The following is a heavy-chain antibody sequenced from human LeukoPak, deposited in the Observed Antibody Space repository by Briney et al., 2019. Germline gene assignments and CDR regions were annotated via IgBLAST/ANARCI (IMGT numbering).Heavy chain of an antibody. V-gene: IGHV3-9*01. CDR1: GFTFDDYA. D-gene: IGHD3-9*01. Sequence: GGSLRLSCAASGFTFDDYAMHWVRQAPGKGLEWVSGISWNSGSIGYADSVKGRFTISRDNAKKSLYLQMNSLRAEDTAVYYCARDGDILTGYYKYYFDYWGQGTLVTVSS. J-gene: IGHJ4*02. CDR3: ARDGDILTGYYKYYFDY. CDR2: ISWNSGSI.